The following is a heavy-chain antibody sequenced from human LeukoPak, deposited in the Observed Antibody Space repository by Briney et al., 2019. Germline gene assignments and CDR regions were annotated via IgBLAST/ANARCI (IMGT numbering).Heavy chain of an antibody. J-gene: IGHJ4*02. V-gene: IGHV3-74*01. Sequence: PGGSLRLSCAASGFTFSNYWLHWVRQAPGKGLVWVSSINIDGSDTSYADSVKGRFTISRDNAKNTLYLQMSSLRVEDTAVYYCARVELGPCTNRRCRNIDYWGQGTLVTVSS. CDR1: GFTFSNYW. D-gene: IGHD2-8*01. CDR3: ARVELGPCTNRRCRNIDY. CDR2: INIDGSDT.